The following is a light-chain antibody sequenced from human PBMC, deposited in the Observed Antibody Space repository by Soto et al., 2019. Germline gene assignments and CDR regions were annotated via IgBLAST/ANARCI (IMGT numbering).Light chain of an antibody. CDR2: DNN. CDR3: GTWDSSLSVVV. Sequence: QSVLTQPPSVSAAPGQKVTISWSGSSSNIGNNYVSWYQQLPGTAPKLLIYDNNKRPSGIPDRFSGSKSGTSATLGITGLQTGDEADYYCGTWDSSLSVVVFGGGTNLTVL. V-gene: IGLV1-51*01. J-gene: IGLJ2*01. CDR1: SSNIGNNY.